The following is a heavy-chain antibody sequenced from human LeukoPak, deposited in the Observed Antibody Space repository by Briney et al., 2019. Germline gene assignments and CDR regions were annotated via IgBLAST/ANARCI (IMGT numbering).Heavy chain of an antibody. CDR2: INLSGST. CDR1: GGSISSGASD. V-gene: IGHV4-31*03. Sequence: SETLSLTCTVSGGSISSGASDWGWIRQHPKRGLEWVGYINLSGSTYYNPSLGSRVTMSVDTSKNQFSLKLSSVTAADSAVYYCARAARQGFTMIVVPFFYFDLWGRGTLVTVSS. D-gene: IGHD3-22*01. CDR3: ARAARQGFTMIVVPFFYFDL. J-gene: IGHJ2*01.